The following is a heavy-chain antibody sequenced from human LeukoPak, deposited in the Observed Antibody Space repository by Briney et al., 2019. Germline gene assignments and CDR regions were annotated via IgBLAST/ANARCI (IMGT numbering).Heavy chain of an antibody. D-gene: IGHD5-12*01. CDR3: ARDNIVATIPFDY. J-gene: IGHJ4*02. Sequence: SVKVSCKASGGTFSSYAISWVRQAPGQGLEWIGRIIPIFGTANYAQKFQGRVTITTDESTSTAYMELSSLRSEDTAVYYCARDNIVATIPFDYWGQGTLVTVSS. V-gene: IGHV1-69*05. CDR1: GGTFSSYA. CDR2: IIPIFGTA.